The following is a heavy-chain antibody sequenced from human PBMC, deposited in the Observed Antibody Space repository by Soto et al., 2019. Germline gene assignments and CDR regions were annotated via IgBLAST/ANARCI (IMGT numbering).Heavy chain of an antibody. CDR2: ISAYNGNT. CDR1: GYTFNSYG. J-gene: IGHJ4*02. V-gene: IGHV1-18*01. Sequence: GASVKVSCKASGYTFNSYGISWVRQAPGQGLEWMGWISAYNGNTNYAQKLQGRVTMTTDTSTSTAYMELRSLRSDDTAVYYCARGSETYGDYAFDYWGQGTLVTVSS. D-gene: IGHD4-17*01. CDR3: ARGSETYGDYAFDY.